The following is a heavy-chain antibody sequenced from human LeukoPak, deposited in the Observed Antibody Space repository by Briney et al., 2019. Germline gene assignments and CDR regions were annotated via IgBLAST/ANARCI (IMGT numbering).Heavy chain of an antibody. CDR3: ATLRDGRHYDQTPGYFQH. CDR1: GFTFGSKR. V-gene: IGHV3-74*01. Sequence: GGSLRLSCAASGFTFGSKRMHWVRQAPGKGLVWVSRINTDGSSPTYADSVNGRFTISRDNAKNTLYLQMNSLRAEDTAVYYCATLRDGRHYDQTPGYFQHWGQGTLVTVSS. D-gene: IGHD3-3*01. J-gene: IGHJ1*01. CDR2: INTDGSSP.